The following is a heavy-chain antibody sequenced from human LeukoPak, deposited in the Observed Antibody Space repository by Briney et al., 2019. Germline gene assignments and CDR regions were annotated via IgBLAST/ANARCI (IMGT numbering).Heavy chain of an antibody. J-gene: IGHJ5*02. CDR3: ARDLGDYSKGWIWLDP. Sequence: SETLSLTCSISGASISSYDWSWVRQPAGKGLEWIGRIYISGNTNYNPSLKSRVTMSIDTSKNQVSLRLNSVTAADTAVYYCARDLGDYSKGWIWLDPWGQGTLVTVSS. D-gene: IGHD4-17*01. CDR1: GASISSYD. V-gene: IGHV4-4*07. CDR2: IYISGNT.